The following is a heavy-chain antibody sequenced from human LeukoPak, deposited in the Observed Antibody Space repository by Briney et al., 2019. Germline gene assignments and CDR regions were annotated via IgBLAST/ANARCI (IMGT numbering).Heavy chain of an antibody. CDR3: TREPIQRWLYYCVDV. J-gene: IGHJ6*02. CDR1: GFTFGDHD. CDR2: ISSKAYGGTT. Sequence: GGSLRLSCTASGFTFGDHDMSWVRQAPGKGLEWVGFISSKAYGGTTEYAASVKGRFTISRDDSKSITYLQTHSLKTEDSAVYDCTREPIQRWLYYCVDVWGQGTTVIVSS. V-gene: IGHV3-49*04. D-gene: IGHD5-18*01.